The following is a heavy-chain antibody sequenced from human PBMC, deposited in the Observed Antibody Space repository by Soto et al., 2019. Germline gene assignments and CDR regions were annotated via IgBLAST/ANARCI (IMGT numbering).Heavy chain of an antibody. V-gene: IGHV5-51*01. CDR3: STRAYDTNGYYRFDP. Sequence: GESLKISCRFSGYSFTTYWIGLVLQMSGKGLEWVGIVHPGDSETRYSSSFQGRVTISADRSINTAYLQWSSLQAADTAMYYCSTRAYDTNGYYRFDPWGQGTLVTVSS. CDR2: VHPGDSET. CDR1: GYSFTTYW. J-gene: IGHJ5*01. D-gene: IGHD3-22*01.